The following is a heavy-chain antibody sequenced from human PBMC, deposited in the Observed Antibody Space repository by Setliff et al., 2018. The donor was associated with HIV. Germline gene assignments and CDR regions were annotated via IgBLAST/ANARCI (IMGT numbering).Heavy chain of an antibody. D-gene: IGHD5-18*01. CDR1: GGPISSYY. V-gene: IGHV4-59*08. Sequence: SETLSLTCTVSGGPISSYYWSWIRQPPGKGLEWIGYIYYSGRTNYNPSLKSRVTISVDTSKNQFSLKLTSVTAADTAVYYCARRYSYGFGYWGQGTLVTVSS. CDR2: IYYSGRT. J-gene: IGHJ4*02. CDR3: ARRYSYGFGY.